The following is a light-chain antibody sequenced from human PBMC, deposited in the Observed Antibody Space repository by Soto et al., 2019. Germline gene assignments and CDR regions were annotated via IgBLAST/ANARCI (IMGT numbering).Light chain of an antibody. CDR2: EVS. V-gene: IGLV2-14*01. Sequence: QPVLTQPASVSGSPGQSITISCTGSSNDIGAYKYVSWYQQYPGKAPKLIIFEVSNRPSGVSNRFSGSKSGNTASLTIAGLQAEDEADYHCSSYTTGSTLYVFGGGTKVTVL. J-gene: IGLJ1*01. CDR1: SNDIGAYKY. CDR3: SSYTTGSTLYV.